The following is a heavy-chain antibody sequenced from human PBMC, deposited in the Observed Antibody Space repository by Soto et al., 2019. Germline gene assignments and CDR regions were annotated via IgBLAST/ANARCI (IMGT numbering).Heavy chain of an antibody. Sequence: QVQLVQSGAEVKKPGASVKVSCKASGYTFTRSGISWARQAPGQGPEWMGWISSYNGDTNYAQTFQGRVTMTTDTSXXTAYMDLSSLRSDDTAVYYCARDGVAPYYYYGMDIWGQGTPVTVSS. CDR1: GYTFTRSG. J-gene: IGHJ6*02. D-gene: IGHD5-12*01. CDR3: ARDGVAPYYYYGMDI. CDR2: ISSYNGDT. V-gene: IGHV1-18*01.